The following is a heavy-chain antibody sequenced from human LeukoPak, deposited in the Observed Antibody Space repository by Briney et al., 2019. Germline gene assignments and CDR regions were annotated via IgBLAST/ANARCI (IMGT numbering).Heavy chain of an antibody. Sequence: ASVEVSCKASGYTFNNYGISWVRQAPGQGLEWMGIINPSGGSTSYAQKFQGRVTMTRDMSTSTVYMELSSLRSEDTAVYYCARPGLDYGDFDYFDYWGQGTLVTVSS. CDR2: INPSGGST. D-gene: IGHD4-17*01. CDR3: ARPGLDYGDFDYFDY. CDR1: GYTFNNYG. V-gene: IGHV1-46*02. J-gene: IGHJ4*02.